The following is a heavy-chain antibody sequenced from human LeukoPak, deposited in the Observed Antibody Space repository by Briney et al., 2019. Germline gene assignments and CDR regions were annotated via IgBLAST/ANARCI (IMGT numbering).Heavy chain of an antibody. D-gene: IGHD2-15*01. CDR2: IYYSGST. CDR3: VRSLGYCSGGSCYSVLRGWFDP. Sequence: PSETLSLTCTVSGGSISSSSYYWGWIRQPPGKGLEWIGSIYYSGSTYYNPSLKSRVTISVDTSKNQFSLKLSSVTAADTAVYHCVRSLGYCSGGSCYSVLRGWFDPWGQGTLVTVSS. J-gene: IGHJ5*02. CDR1: GGSISSSSYY. V-gene: IGHV4-39*01.